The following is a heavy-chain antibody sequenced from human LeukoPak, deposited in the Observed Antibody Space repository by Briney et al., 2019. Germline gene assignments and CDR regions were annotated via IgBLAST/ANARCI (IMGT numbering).Heavy chain of an antibody. V-gene: IGHV4-34*01. J-gene: IGHJ4*02. D-gene: IGHD3-10*01. CDR2: INHSGST. CDR3: ARGRDY. Sequence: PSETLSLTCAVYGGSFSGYYWSWIRQPPGEGLEWIGEINHSGSTNYNPSLKSRVTISVDTSKNQFSLKLSSVTAADTAVYYCARGRDYWGQGTLVTVSS. CDR1: GGSFSGYY.